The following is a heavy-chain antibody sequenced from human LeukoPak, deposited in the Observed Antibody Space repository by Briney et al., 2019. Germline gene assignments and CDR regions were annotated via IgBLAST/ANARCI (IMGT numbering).Heavy chain of an antibody. D-gene: IGHD3-10*01. CDR2: ISGSGGST. V-gene: IGHV3-23*01. CDR3: AKWWYYYGSGSYYPDAEYFQH. Sequence: GRSLRLSCAASGFTFSSYAVSWVRQAPGKGLEWVSSISGSGGSTYYADSVKGRFTISRDNSKNTLYLQMNSLRAEDTAVYYCAKWWYYYGSGSYYPDAEYFQHWGQGTLVTVSS. J-gene: IGHJ1*01. CDR1: GFTFSSYA.